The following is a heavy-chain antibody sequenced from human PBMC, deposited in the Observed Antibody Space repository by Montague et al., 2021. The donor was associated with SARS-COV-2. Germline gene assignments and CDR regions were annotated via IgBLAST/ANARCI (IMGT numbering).Heavy chain of an antibody. CDR2: MHFTGKT. CDR3: ARDRFDFGAGRQGTIDF. V-gene: IGHV4-4*07. J-gene: IGHJ4*02. D-gene: IGHD3-10*01. Sequence: SETLSLTCTISGESITNPYWTWIRQPSGKGLEWIGRMHFTGKTNFSPFFSSRLTMSADTSKNQFYLKLTSVTAADTAIYFCARDRFDFGAGRQGTIDFWGQGTLVTVSS. CDR1: GESITNPY.